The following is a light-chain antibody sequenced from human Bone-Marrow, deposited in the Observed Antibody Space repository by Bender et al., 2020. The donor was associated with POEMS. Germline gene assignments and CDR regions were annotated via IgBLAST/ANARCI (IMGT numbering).Light chain of an antibody. CDR3: SSYGGTNTLVV. CDR2: DVN. CDR1: SSDVGGYNH. J-gene: IGLJ2*01. Sequence: QSALTQPASVSGSPGQSITISCTGTSSDVGGYNHVSWYQQHPGKAPKLLIYDVNVRPSGASARFSGSKSGNTASLTISGLQAEDEADYYCSSYGGTNTLVVFGGGTKLTVL. V-gene: IGLV2-14*03.